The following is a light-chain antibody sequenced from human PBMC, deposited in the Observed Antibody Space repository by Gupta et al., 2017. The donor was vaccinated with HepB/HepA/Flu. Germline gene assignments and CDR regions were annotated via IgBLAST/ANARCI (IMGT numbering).Light chain of an antibody. CDR2: DAS. CDR3: QQRCNWPPLT. V-gene: IGKV3-11*01. Sequence: EIVLTPSPVTLSLSPGERAPLSCRASPRVSSYLAWYQQKRGQAPKLLIYDASNRGACIPARFSGSGYGTDFCLTISSREPEDFAVYYCQQRCNWPPLTFGGGTKLEIK. J-gene: IGKJ4*01. CDR1: PRVSSY.